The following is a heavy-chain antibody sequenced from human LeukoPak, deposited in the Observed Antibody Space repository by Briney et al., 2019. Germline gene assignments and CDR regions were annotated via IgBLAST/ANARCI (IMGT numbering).Heavy chain of an antibody. Sequence: SETLSLTCTVSGGSISSYYWSWIRQPPGKGLEWIGYIYYSGSTNYNPSLKSRVTISVDTSKNQFSLKLSSVTAADTAVYYCARVHGYYYGSGSSYFDYWGQGTLVTVSS. J-gene: IGHJ4*02. CDR3: ARVHGYYYGSGSSYFDY. CDR2: IYYSGST. CDR1: GGSISSYY. V-gene: IGHV4-59*01. D-gene: IGHD3-10*01.